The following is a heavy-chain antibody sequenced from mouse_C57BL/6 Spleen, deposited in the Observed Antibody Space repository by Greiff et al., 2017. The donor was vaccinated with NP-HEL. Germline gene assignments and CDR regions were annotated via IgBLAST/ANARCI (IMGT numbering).Heavy chain of an antibody. V-gene: IGHV5-4*01. J-gene: IGHJ2*01. CDR2: ISDGGSYT. CDR3: ERDQGIYDDYDKGGNFDY. D-gene: IGHD2-4*01. Sequence: EVQLQESGGGLVKPGGSLKLSCAASGFTFSSYAMSWVRQTPEKRLEWVATISDGGSYTYYPDNVKGRFTISRDNAKNNLYLQMSHLKSEDTAMYYCERDQGIYDDYDKGGNFDYWGQGTTLTVSS. CDR1: GFTFSSYA.